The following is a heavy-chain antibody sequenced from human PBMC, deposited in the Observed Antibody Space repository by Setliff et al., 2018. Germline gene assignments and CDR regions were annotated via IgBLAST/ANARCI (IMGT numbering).Heavy chain of an antibody. D-gene: IGHD1-26*01. CDR2: IYTSGST. J-gene: IGHJ5*02. V-gene: IGHV4-61*02. Sequence: TLSLTCTVSGGSISSGSYYWSWIRQPAGKGLEWIRRIYTSGSTNYNPSVKGRFTISRDNARNTLYLQMNSLTAEDTAVYYCARVGSKPQLGWFDPWGQGTLVTVSS. CDR1: GGSISSGSYY. CDR3: ARVGSKPQLGWFDP.